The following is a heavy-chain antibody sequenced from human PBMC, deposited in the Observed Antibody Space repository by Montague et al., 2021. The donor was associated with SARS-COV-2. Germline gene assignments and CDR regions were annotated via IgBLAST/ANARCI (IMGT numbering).Heavy chain of an antibody. CDR1: GASLSGYY. J-gene: IGHJ4*02. V-gene: IGHV4-34*01. CDR3: ARAQNICFIANCVNYFDL. CDR2: VHESGRT. Sequence: SETLSLTCSVNGASLSGYYWSWIRQPPGKGLQWIGEVHESGRTNYMPTLGSRVTMSVDTSKKQFSLSLSSVTAADTAVYYCARAQNICFIANCVNYFDLWGLGALVSVSS. D-gene: IGHD1-1*01.